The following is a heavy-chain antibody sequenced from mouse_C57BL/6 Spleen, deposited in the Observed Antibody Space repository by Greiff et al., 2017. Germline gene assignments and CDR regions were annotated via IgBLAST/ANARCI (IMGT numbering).Heavy chain of an antibody. D-gene: IGHD6-1*01. V-gene: IGHV1-15*01. CDR2: IDPETGGT. CDR1: GYTFTDYE. Sequence: QVQLQQSGADLVRPGASVTLSCTASGYTFTDYEMPWVQQTPVHGLEWIGAIDPETGGTAYNHQFKGKAILTADKSCNAAYMELRDLTAEDAAVYYCTRGGIFAYWGQGTLVTVSA. J-gene: IGHJ3*01. CDR3: TRGGIFAY.